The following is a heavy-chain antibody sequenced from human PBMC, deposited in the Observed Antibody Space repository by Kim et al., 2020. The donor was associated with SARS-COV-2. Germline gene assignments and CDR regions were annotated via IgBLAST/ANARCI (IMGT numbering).Heavy chain of an antibody. V-gene: IGHV4-39*01. CDR2: FSYSGTT. Sequence: ETLSLTCSVSGASIKNSDSYWGWIRQSPGKGLEWIGSFSYSGTTYYNPSLKSRVTISVDTSNNHLSLTMRSATAADTALYYCARQAPRLLWFGALGDFDYGGQGTLVAVSS. J-gene: IGHJ4*02. CDR1: GASIKNSDSY. CDR3: ARQAPRLLWFGALGDFDY. D-gene: IGHD3-10*01.